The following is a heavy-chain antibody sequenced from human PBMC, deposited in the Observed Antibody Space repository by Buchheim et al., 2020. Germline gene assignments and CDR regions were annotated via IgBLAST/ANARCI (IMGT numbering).Heavy chain of an antibody. CDR2: IKYRGTK. CDR1: GVSIDSTNYY. Sequence: QLLLQESGPGLVKPSETLSLICTVSGVSIDSTNYYWGWIRQSPGKGLEWIGTIKYRGTKYYTPSVTSRVTMSVDTSKNQFSLGLNSVTAADTAVYYCARWFQYNSGWYQFAYWGQGIL. D-gene: IGHD6-19*01. V-gene: IGHV4-39*07. J-gene: IGHJ4*02. CDR3: ARWFQYNSGWYQFAY.